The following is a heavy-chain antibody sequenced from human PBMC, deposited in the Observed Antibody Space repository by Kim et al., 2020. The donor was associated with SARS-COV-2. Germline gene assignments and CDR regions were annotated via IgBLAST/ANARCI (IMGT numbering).Heavy chain of an antibody. CDR2: ISGYNGNT. D-gene: IGHD1-7*01. Sequence: ASVKVSCKASAYTFTNYGVSWVRQAPGQGLEWMGWISGYNGNTDYAPKFRGRVKMTTDTSTSTVYMELRSLRSDDTALYYCARAPLDELHYYFDYWGQGTMVTVSS. CDR1: AYTFTNYG. J-gene: IGHJ4*02. CDR3: ARAPLDELHYYFDY. V-gene: IGHV1-18*04.